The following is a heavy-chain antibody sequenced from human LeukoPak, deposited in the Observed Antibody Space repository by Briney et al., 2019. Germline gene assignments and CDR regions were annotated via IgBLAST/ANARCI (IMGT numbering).Heavy chain of an antibody. CDR3: STRAFSDTSPVA. V-gene: IGHV5-51*01. CDR2: INPGNSDI. CDR1: GYNFASQW. D-gene: IGHD3-22*01. Sequence: GESLKISCKHSGYNFASQWIGWVRQMPGKGLEWMGIINPGNSDIVYTPSFQSQVSFSADKSTSTVFLQWGSLKASDTAMYYCSTRAFSDTSPVAWGQGTLVTVSS. J-gene: IGHJ5*02.